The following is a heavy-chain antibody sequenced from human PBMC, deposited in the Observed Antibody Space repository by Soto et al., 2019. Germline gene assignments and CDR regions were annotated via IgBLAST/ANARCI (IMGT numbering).Heavy chain of an antibody. Sequence: GSLRLSCAASGFTVSSNYMSWVRQAPGKGLEWVSVIYSGGSTYYADSVKGRFTISRDNSKNTLYLQMNSLRAEDTAVYYCARERFLEWHYFDYWGQGTLVTVSS. CDR3: ARERFLEWHYFDY. CDR1: GFTVSSNY. J-gene: IGHJ4*02. V-gene: IGHV3-66*01. CDR2: IYSGGST. D-gene: IGHD3-3*01.